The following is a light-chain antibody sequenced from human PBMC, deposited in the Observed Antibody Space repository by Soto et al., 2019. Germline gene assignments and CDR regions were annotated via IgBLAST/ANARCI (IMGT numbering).Light chain of an antibody. CDR1: QSISSW. J-gene: IGKJ2*01. V-gene: IGKV1-5*01. CDR2: DAS. Sequence: DIQMTQSPSTLSASVGDRVIITCRASQSISSWLAWYQQKPGKAPKLLIYDASSLESGVPSRFSGSGSGTEFTLTISSLQPDDFATYYCQQYNSYSYTFGQETKLEIK. CDR3: QQYNSYSYT.